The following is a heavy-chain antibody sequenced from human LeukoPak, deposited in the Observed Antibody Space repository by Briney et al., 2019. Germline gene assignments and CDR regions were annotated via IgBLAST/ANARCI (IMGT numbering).Heavy chain of an antibody. V-gene: IGHV3-11*01. J-gene: IGHJ4*02. D-gene: IGHD3-10*01. CDR1: GFTFQHYY. CDR2: ISSSGSPI. CDR3: ARDFFVAYYYGSGSRYFDY. Sequence: PGGSLTLPCAASGFTFQHYYMSWTRHAPGKGLEGVSYISSSGSPIYYADSVKGRFTISRDNVKSPLYLQRNSLRAEDTAVYYCARDFFVAYYYGSGSRYFDYWGQGTLVTVSS.